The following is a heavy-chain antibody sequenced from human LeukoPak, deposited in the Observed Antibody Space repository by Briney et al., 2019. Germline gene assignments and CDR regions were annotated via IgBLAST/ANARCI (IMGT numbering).Heavy chain of an antibody. D-gene: IGHD3-22*01. CDR3: ARVVTMIVVPLKPPRAFDI. V-gene: IGHV4-31*03. CDR2: IYYSGST. Sequence: SETPSLTCTVSGGSISSGGYYWNWIRQHPGKGLEWIGYIYYSGSTYYNPSLKSRVTISVDTSKNQFSLKLSSVTAADTAVYYCARVVTMIVVPLKPPRAFDIWGQGTMVTVSS. CDR1: GGSISSGGYY. J-gene: IGHJ3*02.